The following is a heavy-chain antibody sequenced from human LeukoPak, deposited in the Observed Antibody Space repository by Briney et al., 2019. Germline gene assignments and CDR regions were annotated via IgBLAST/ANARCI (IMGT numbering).Heavy chain of an antibody. V-gene: IGHV4-61*02. CDR3: ARDFSGNGALGYFQH. CDR2: IYTSGST. D-gene: IGHD4-23*01. J-gene: IGHJ1*01. CDR1: GGSISSGSYY. Sequence: SETLSLTCTVSGGSISSGSYYWSWIRQPAGKGLEWIGRIYTSGSTNYNPSLKSRVTISVDTSKNQFSLKLSSVTAADTAVYYCARDFSGNGALGYFQHWGQGTLVTVSS.